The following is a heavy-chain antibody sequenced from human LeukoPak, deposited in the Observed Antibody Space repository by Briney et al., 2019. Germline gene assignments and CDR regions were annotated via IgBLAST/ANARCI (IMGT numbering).Heavy chain of an antibody. CDR2: ISYDGSNK. CDR1: GFTFSSFG. Sequence: GGSLRLSCAVSGFTFSSFGMQWVRQAPGKGLEWVALISYDGSNKHYADSVKGRFTISRDNSKNTLYLQMNSLRAEDTAVYYCARGICSSTSCYGDYYYYGMDVWGQGTTVTVSS. D-gene: IGHD2-2*01. V-gene: IGHV3-30*03. CDR3: ARGICSSTSCYGDYYYYGMDV. J-gene: IGHJ6*02.